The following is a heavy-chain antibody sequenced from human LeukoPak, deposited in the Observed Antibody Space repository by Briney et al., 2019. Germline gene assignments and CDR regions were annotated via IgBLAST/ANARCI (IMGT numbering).Heavy chain of an antibody. V-gene: IGHV3-48*01. CDR3: AYSNSGVY. CDR2: ISFSSSTI. Sequence: GGSLRLSCAASGFTFGTYSMNWVRQAPGKGLEWVSYISFSSSTIYYADSVKGRFTISRDNAKNSLYLQMNSLRVEDTAVYYCAYSNSGVYWGQGTLVTVSS. D-gene: IGHD6-6*01. CDR1: GFTFGTYS. J-gene: IGHJ4*02.